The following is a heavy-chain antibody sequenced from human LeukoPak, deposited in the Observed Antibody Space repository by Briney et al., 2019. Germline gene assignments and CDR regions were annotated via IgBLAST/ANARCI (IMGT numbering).Heavy chain of an antibody. J-gene: IGHJ4*02. CDR1: GFSFSTEG. CDR3: ARGYSSRHD. CDR2: INSNGGST. Sequence: GGSLRLCCAASGFSFSTEGMCWVRQAPGKGLEYVSAINSNGGSTYYANSVKGRFTISRDNSKNTLYLHMGSLTAEDMAVYYCARGYSSRHDWGQGTLVTVSS. D-gene: IGHD6-13*01. V-gene: IGHV3-64*01.